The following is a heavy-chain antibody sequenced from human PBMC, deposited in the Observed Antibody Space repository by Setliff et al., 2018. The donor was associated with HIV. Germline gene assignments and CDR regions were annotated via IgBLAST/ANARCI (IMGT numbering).Heavy chain of an antibody. CDR2: IYMTGGT. CDR1: GGSVNTYY. V-gene: IGHV4-4*07. D-gene: IGHD5-18*01. Sequence: SETLSLTCTVSGGSVNTYYWTWIRQPAGRGLEWIGRIYMTGGTSSNPSLRGRVIMSLDTSKTQSSLKLSSVTAADTAVYYCARDGRYSFGYNWFDPWGQGTLVTVSS. J-gene: IGHJ5*02. CDR3: ARDGRYSFGYNWFDP.